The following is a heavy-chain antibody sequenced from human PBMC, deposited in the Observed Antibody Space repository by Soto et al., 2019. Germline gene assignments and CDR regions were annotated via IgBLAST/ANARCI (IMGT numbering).Heavy chain of an antibody. V-gene: IGHV4-4*02. Sequence: PSETLSLTCAVSGVPIRSENWWTWVRQPPGKGLEWIAEIYHNGITDYNPSLKSRVTISVDTSKSQFSLKLTSVTAADTAVYYCARGGGVYYFDYWGQGTLVTVSS. CDR3: ARGGGVYYFDY. D-gene: IGHD2-8*02. J-gene: IGHJ4*02. CDR2: IYHNGIT. CDR1: GVPIRSENW.